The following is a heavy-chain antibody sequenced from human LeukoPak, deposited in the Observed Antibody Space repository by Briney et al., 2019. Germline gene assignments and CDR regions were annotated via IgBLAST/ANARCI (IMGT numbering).Heavy chain of an antibody. CDR2: IYYSGST. CDR1: GDSISSSY. CDR3: ARDRFRAFDI. Sequence: PSETLSLTCTVFGDSISSSYWSWIRQPPGKGLEWIGYIYYSGSTNYNPSLKSRVTISVDTSKNQFSLNVTSVTAADTAVYYCARDRFRAFDIWGQGTMVTVSS. V-gene: IGHV4-59*01. J-gene: IGHJ3*02. D-gene: IGHD3-3*01.